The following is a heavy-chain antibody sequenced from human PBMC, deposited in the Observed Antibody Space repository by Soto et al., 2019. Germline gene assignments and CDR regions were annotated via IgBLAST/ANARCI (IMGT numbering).Heavy chain of an antibody. J-gene: IGHJ4*02. D-gene: IGHD1-26*01. CDR2: IIPIFGTA. V-gene: IGHV1-69*01. CDR3: ARVPYSGSERHFDY. Sequence: QVQLVQSGAEXKKPGSSVXVSXXXXXXXXSSXXXSWVRQAPGQGLEWMGGIIPIFGTANYAQKFQGRVTITADESTSTAYMELSSLRSEDTAVYYCARVPYSGSERHFDYWGQGTLVTVSS. CDR1: XXXXSSXX.